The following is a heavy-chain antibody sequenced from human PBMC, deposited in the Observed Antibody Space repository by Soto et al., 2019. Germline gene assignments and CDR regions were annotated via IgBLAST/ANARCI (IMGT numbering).Heavy chain of an antibody. Sequence: SWIRQPPGKGLEWVGYIYYRGSTNYNPALKTRVTISVDTSKNQFSLKMSSVTAADTAVYYCARDRNYYDSSGYYYGTFDYWGQGTLVTVSS. D-gene: IGHD3-22*01. J-gene: IGHJ4*02. CDR3: ARDRNYYDSSGYYYGTFDY. V-gene: IGHV4-59*01. CDR2: IYYRGST.